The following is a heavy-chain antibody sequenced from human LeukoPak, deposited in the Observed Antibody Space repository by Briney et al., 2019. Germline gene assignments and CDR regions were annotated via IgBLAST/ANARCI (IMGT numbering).Heavy chain of an antibody. CDR3: ARDINYYDSSGYYKDY. D-gene: IGHD3-22*01. V-gene: IGHV3-11*04. Sequence: GGSLRLSCAASGFTFSDYYMSWIRQAPGKGLEWVSYISSSGSTVYYADSVKGRFTISRDNAKNTLYLQMNSLRAEDTAVYYCARDINYYDSSGYYKDYWGQGTLVTVSS. CDR1: GFTFSDYY. CDR2: ISSSGSTV. J-gene: IGHJ4*02.